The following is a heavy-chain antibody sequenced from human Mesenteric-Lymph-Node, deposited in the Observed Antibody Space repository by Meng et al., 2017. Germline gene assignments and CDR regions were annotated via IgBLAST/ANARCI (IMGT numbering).Heavy chain of an antibody. J-gene: IGHJ4*02. Sequence: GESLKISCAASGFTFTTYAMHWVRQAPGKGLEWVAEISYDGTNKHYADSVKGRFTISRDNAQDTLYLQMNSLRAEDTAVYYCARDSPDELSDYWGQGTLVTVSS. V-gene: IGHV3-30*04. D-gene: IGHD1-7*01. CDR3: ARDSPDELSDY. CDR2: ISYDGTNK. CDR1: GFTFTTYA.